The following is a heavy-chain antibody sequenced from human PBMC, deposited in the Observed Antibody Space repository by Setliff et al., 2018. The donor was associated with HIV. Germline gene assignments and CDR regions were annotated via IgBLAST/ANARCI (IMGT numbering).Heavy chain of an antibody. CDR2: INPGGSEK. Sequence: PGASLKISCAVSGFTFSGYWMTWVRQAPGKGLEWVASINPGGSEKWYVDSVKGRFTVSGDNTKNSLYLQMNSLRAEDTAVYYCERGGGYWGQGTMVTVSS. D-gene: IGHD2-15*01. V-gene: IGHV3-7*04. J-gene: IGHJ4*02. CDR1: GFTFSGYW. CDR3: ERGGGY.